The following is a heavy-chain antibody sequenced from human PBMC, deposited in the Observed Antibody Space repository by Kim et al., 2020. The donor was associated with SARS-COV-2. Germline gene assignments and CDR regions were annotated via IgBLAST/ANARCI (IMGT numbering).Heavy chain of an antibody. D-gene: IGHD1-26*01. Sequence: PSYADTVKGRFTISRDIPKDTLYLQTNSLRAEDTAVYYCSSSTVGAYFDYWGQGSLVTVSS. CDR2: P. J-gene: IGHJ4*02. CDR3: SSSTVGAYFDY. V-gene: IGHV3-53*01.